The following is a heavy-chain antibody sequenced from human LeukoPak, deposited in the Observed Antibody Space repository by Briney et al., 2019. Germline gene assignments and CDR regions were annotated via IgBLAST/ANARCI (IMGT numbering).Heavy chain of an antibody. CDR2: INSDGTTI. CDR1: GFTFSSYW. V-gene: IGHV3-74*01. D-gene: IGHD3-10*01. CDR3: ARATYYYGSGSYRGIVYYFDY. Sequence: GGSLRLSCAASGFTFSSYWMHWVRQIPGKGLVWVSRINSDGTTISYADSVKGRFTISRDNANNTLYLQMNSLRAEDTAVYHCARATYYYGSGSYRGIVYYFDYWGQGALVTVSS. J-gene: IGHJ4*02.